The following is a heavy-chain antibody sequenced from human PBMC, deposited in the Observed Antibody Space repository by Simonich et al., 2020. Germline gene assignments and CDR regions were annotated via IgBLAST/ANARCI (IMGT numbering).Heavy chain of an antibody. D-gene: IGHD3-10*01. Sequence: GAEVKKPGAPVKVSCKASGYTFTGYYMHWVRQAPGQGLEWMGRINPNSGGTNYAQKFQGRVTMTRDTSISTASMELSRLRSDDTAVYYCARVPGIYYYYGMDVWGQGTTVTVSS. CDR2: INPNSGGT. CDR1: GYTFTGYY. J-gene: IGHJ6*02. CDR3: ARVPGIYYYYGMDV. V-gene: IGHV1-2*06.